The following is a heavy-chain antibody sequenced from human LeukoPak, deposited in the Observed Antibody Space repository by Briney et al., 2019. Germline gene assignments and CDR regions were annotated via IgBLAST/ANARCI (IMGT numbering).Heavy chain of an antibody. D-gene: IGHD2-2*02. J-gene: IGHJ5*02. CDR3: ARVPAVISNWFDP. CDR1: GGSISSGGYY. V-gene: IGHV4-31*03. Sequence: NPSETLSLTCTVSGGSISSGGYYWSWIRQHPGKGLEWIWYIYYSGSTYYNPSLKSRVTISVDTSKNQFSLKLSSVTAADTAVYYCARVPAVISNWFDPWGQGTLVTVSS. CDR2: IYYSGST.